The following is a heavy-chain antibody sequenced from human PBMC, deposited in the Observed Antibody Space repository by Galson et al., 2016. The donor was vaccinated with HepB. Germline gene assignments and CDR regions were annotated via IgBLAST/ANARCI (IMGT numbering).Heavy chain of an antibody. J-gene: IGHJ5*01. Sequence: SLRLSCAGSGFSFSNYAMSWVRQAPGKGLEWVSAISATGGNTHYAESVKGRFTISRDNSRNTLYLEMTTLRAEDTAVYYCARDGGEAYSSSDWFDSWGQGTLVTVSS. CDR2: ISATGGNT. CDR1: GFSFSNYA. V-gene: IGHV3-23*01. D-gene: IGHD2-15*01. CDR3: ARDGGEAYSSSDWFDS.